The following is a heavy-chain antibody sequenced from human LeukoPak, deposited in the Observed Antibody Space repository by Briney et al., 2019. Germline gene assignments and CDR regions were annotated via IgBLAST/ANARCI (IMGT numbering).Heavy chain of an antibody. J-gene: IGHJ6*03. V-gene: IGHV4-38-2*02. Sequence: PSETLSLTCIVSGYSISSGYFWGWNRQPPGTGLEWIGNIHHSGSTYYNPSLKSRVTISVDTSKNQFSLKLSSVTAADTAVYYCARTLVVPAAKYYYYMDVWGKGTTVTVSS. CDR3: ARTLVVPAAKYYYYMDV. D-gene: IGHD2-2*01. CDR2: IHHSGST. CDR1: GYSISSGYF.